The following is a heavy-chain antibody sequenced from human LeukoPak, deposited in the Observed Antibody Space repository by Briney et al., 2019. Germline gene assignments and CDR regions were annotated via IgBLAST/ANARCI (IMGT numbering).Heavy chain of an antibody. D-gene: IGHD3-9*01. J-gene: IGHJ3*02. V-gene: IGHV3-23*01. CDR1: GFALTSYT. CDR2: LRGPEGSP. CDR3: AKFPTYLNILTGFPFDI. Sequence: GGSLTLSCAASGFALTSYTMSWVRQAPGKGLEWVSSLRGPEGSPFYADSVKGRFTISRDNSKNTLYLQMNSLSAEDTALYYWAKFPTYLNILTGFPFDIWGQGTRVPVSS.